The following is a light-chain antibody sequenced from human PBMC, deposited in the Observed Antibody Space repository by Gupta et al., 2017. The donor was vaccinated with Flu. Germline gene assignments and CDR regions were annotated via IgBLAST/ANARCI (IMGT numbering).Light chain of an antibody. CDR1: NIGRKS. V-gene: IGLV3-21*02. Sequence: SYVLTQPPSVSVSPGQTARITCGGNNIGRKSVHWYQQEPGLAPVLFVHASDRPSGIPERFSGANSGNTATLTHSRVEAGDGADYYCQVWDTSSDHVVFGRGTQLTVL. CDR3: QVWDTSSDHVV. CDR2: AS. J-gene: IGLJ2*01.